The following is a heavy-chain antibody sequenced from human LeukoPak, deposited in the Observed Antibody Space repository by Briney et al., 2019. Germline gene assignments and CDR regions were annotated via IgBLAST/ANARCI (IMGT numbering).Heavy chain of an antibody. J-gene: IGHJ4*02. D-gene: IGHD2-2*01. CDR1: GFTFTSSA. CDR3: ATDPYCSSTSCYQFDY. CDR2: IVVGSGNT. V-gene: IGHV1-58*01. Sequence: ASVKVSCKASGFTFTSSAVQWVRQARGQRLEWIGWIVVGSGNTNYAQKFQERVTITRDMSTSTAYMELSSLRSEDTAVYYCATDPYCSSTSCYQFDYWGQGTLVTVSS.